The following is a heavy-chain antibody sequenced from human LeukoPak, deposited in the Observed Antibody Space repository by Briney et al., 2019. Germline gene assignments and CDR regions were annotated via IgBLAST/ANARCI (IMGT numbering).Heavy chain of an antibody. CDR3: ARRVRTGGFDY. CDR2: IYYSGST. V-gene: IGHV4-59*01. Sequence: SETLSLTCTVSGDSISIYYWSWIRQPPGKGLEWIGDIYYSGSTNYNPSLKSRVTISVDTSKNQFSLKLSSVTAADTAVYYCARRVRTGGFDYWGQGTLVTVSS. J-gene: IGHJ4*02. CDR1: GDSISIYY. D-gene: IGHD7-27*01.